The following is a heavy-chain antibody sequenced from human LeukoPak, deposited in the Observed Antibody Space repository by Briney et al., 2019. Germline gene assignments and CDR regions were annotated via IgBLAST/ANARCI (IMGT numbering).Heavy chain of an antibody. D-gene: IGHD6-19*01. Sequence: GGSLRLSCAASGFTFSNNWMSWVRQAPGKGLEGVANVKQDGSEKYYADSVKGRFTISRDNAKNSLYMQMNSLRAEDTAVYYCARELAVTGPFDYWGQGTLVTVSS. CDR2: VKQDGSEK. J-gene: IGHJ4*02. CDR1: GFTFSNNW. V-gene: IGHV3-7*01. CDR3: ARELAVTGPFDY.